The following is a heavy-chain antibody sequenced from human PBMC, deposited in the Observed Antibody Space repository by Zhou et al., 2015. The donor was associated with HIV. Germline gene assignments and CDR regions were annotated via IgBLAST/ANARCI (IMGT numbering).Heavy chain of an antibody. CDR3: ARGKLLWFGGSGHYVMDV. D-gene: IGHD3-10*01. J-gene: IGHJ6*01. V-gene: IGHV1-18*01. CDR2: ISAYNGDT. Sequence: QVQLVQSGAEVKKPGASVKVSCKASGYMFTTYAITWVRQAPGQGLEWMGWISAYNGDTKYAQKLQYRVTMTTDTSTSTAYMELRSLRSDDTAVYYCARGKLLWFGGSGHYVMDVWGQGTTVTVSS. CDR1: GYMFTTYA.